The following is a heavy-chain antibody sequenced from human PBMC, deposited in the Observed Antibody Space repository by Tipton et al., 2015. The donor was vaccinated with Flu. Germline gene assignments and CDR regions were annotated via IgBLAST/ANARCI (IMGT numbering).Heavy chain of an antibody. V-gene: IGHV3-11*01. J-gene: IGHJ3*02. D-gene: IGHD3-22*01. CDR3: ATTYYLGYYLDAFDI. Sequence: QLVQSGGGLVKAGGSLRVSCAASGFSFSDYYMTWIRQAPGRGLEWVSYISATGNTIKYADSVKGRFTISRDNANNSLYLEMNSLRVEDTAVYYCATTYYLGYYLDAFDIWGQGTMVTVSS. CDR2: ISATGNTI. CDR1: GFSFSDYY.